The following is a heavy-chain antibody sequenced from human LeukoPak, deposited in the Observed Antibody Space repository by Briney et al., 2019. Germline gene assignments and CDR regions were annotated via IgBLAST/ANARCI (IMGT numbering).Heavy chain of an antibody. CDR2: SHYSGNT. D-gene: IGHD3-22*01. J-gene: IGHJ3*02. V-gene: IGHV4-39*01. CDR1: GGSMRSGTYY. Sequence: SETLSLTCTVSGGSMRSGTYYWDWIRQPPGKGLEWIGSSHYSGNTYYNPSLKSRVTISVDTSKKQFSLKLSSVTAADTAVYYCARRPYASGYAFDIWGQGTMVTVS. CDR3: ARRPYASGYAFDI.